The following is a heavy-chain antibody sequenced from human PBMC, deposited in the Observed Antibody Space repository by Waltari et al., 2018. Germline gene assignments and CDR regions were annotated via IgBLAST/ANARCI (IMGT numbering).Heavy chain of an antibody. V-gene: IGHV1-8*02. J-gene: IGHJ4*02. CDR3: ARGGLELRGEDY. D-gene: IGHD3-10*01. CDR1: GYTFSYYE. CDR2: MNHNSGNT. Sequence: QVQLVQSGAEVKKPGASVKVSCKASGYTFSYYEIHWVRQTTGQGLEWMGGMNHNSGNTAYAQKFQGRVTMTRNASISTAYMELSSLRFEDTAIYYCARGGLELRGEDYWGQGTLVTVSS.